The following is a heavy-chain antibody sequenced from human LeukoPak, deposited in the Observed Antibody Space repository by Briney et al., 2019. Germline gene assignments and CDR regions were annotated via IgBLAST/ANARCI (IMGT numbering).Heavy chain of an antibody. J-gene: IGHJ4*02. D-gene: IGHD3-16*02. CDR2: ISGSGGST. V-gene: IGHV3-23*01. Sequence: PGGSLRLFCAASGFTFSSYAMSWVRQAPGKGLEWVSAISGSGGSTYYADSVKGRFTISRDNSKNTLYLQMNSLRAEDTAVYYCARGSDYVWGSYLLDYWGQETLVSVSS. CDR1: GFTFSSYA. CDR3: ARGSDYVWGSYLLDY.